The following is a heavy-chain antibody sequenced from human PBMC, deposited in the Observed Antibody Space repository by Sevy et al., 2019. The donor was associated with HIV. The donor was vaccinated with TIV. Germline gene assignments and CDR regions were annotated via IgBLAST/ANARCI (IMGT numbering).Heavy chain of an antibody. CDR2: IWYDGNNQ. CDR3: ARDPRIFGDYLLTYFDY. V-gene: IGHV3-33*01. CDR1: GFAFSDYG. Sequence: GGSLRLSCVASGFAFSDYGMHWVRQAPGKGLEWVAVIWYDGNNQHYADSVRDRFTISRDNSKNTLYLQLSSLRAEDTAVYYCARDPRIFGDYLLTYFDYWGQGVLVTVSS. J-gene: IGHJ4*02. D-gene: IGHD4-17*01.